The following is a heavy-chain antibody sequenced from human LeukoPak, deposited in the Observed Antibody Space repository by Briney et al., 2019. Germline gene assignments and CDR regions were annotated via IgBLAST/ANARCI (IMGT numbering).Heavy chain of an antibody. CDR2: ISGYNGNT. J-gene: IGHJ4*02. CDR1: GYTFTRYG. CDR3: ARVGCGRGECYSSADH. D-gene: IGHD2-21*01. V-gene: IGHV1-18*01. Sequence: ASVKVSCKSSGYTFTRYGISWVRQAPGQGLEWMGWISGYNGNTKYEQKVQGRVTLTQDTSTGTADMELRSLRSDDTAVYYCARVGCGRGECYSSADHWGPGTLVIVPS.